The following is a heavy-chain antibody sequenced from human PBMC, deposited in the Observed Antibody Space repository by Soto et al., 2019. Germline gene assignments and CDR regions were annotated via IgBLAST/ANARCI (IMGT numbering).Heavy chain of an antibody. D-gene: IGHD4-17*01. CDR3: ARWDYGDYARFDY. CDR2: MNPNSGNT. V-gene: IGHV1-8*01. CDR1: GYPFLSYD. Sequence: GASVKVSCKTSGYPFLSYDIHWVRQATGRGLEWMGWMNPNSGNTGYAQKFQGRVTMTRNTSISTAYMELSSLRSEDTAVYYCARWDYGDYARFDYWGQGTLVTVS. J-gene: IGHJ4*02.